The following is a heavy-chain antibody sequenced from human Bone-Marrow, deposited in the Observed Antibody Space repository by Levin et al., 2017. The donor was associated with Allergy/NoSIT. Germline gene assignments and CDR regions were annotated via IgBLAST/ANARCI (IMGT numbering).Heavy chain of an antibody. D-gene: IGHD3-10*01. J-gene: IGHJ5*02. CDR2: ISGSGGST. Sequence: GGSLRLSCAASGFTFSSYAMSWVRQAPGKGLEWVSAISGSGGSTYYADSVKGRFTISRDNSKNTLYLQMNSLRAEDTAVYYCAKVDASYYYGSGSYARYNWFDPWGQGTLVTVSS. CDR3: AKVDASYYYGSGSYARYNWFDP. V-gene: IGHV3-23*01. CDR1: GFTFSSYA.